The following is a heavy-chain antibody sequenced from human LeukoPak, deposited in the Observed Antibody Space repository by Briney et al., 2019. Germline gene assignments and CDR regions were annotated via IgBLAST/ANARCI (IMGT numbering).Heavy chain of an antibody. CDR2: ISGSGGST. D-gene: IGHD3-9*01. CDR1: GFTFSTDG. V-gene: IGHV3-23*01. J-gene: IGHJ4*02. Sequence: GGSLRLSGAASGFTFSTDGRNLVRQAPGKGLEWVSVISGSGGSTYYADSVKGRFTISRDNSKNSLSLQMNSLRAEDTAVYYCARDTAQSLTLYGVVDFWGQGTLVTVSS. CDR3: ARDTAQSLTLYGVVDF.